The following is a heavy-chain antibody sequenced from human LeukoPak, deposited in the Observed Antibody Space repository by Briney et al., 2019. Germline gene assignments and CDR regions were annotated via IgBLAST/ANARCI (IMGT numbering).Heavy chain of an antibody. V-gene: IGHV3-21*01. J-gene: IGHJ3*02. CDR1: GFTFSSYS. CDR3: ARLADYDSSGYYFVALAFDI. Sequence: GGSLRLSCAASGFTFSSYSMNWVRQAPGKGLEWVSSISSRSSYIYYADSVKGRFTISRDNAKNSLYLQMNSLRAEDTAVYYCARLADYDSSGYYFVALAFDIWGQGTMVTVSS. D-gene: IGHD3-22*01. CDR2: ISSRSSYI.